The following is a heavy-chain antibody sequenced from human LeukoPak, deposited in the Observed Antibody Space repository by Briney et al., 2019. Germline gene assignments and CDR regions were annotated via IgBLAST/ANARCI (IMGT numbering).Heavy chain of an antibody. D-gene: IGHD6-13*01. CDR2: IYTDGSGGST. Sequence: GGSLRLSCAASGFTFSSYSMNWVRQAPGKGLEWVSVIYTDGSGGSTYYADSVKGRFTISRDNSKNTLYLQMNSLRAEDTAVYYCARDMIAAAGSGARLWGQGTLVTVSS. CDR1: GFTFSSYS. J-gene: IGHJ4*02. V-gene: IGHV3-66*01. CDR3: ARDMIAAAGSGARL.